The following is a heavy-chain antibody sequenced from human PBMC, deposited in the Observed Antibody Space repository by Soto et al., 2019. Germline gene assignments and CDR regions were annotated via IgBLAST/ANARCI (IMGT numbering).Heavy chain of an antibody. CDR1: GYTFPSYG. CDR3: ARDLVLVPAAILGY. D-gene: IGHD2-2*01. V-gene: IGHV1-18*01. CDR2: ITAYNGNT. J-gene: IGHJ4*02. Sequence: QVQLVQSGAEVKKPGASVKVSCKASGYTFPSYGITWVRQAPGQGLEWMGWITAYNGNTNYEQKLQGRVTMTTDTSTSTAYMELRSLRSDDTAVYYCARDLVLVPAAILGYWGQGTLVTVSS.